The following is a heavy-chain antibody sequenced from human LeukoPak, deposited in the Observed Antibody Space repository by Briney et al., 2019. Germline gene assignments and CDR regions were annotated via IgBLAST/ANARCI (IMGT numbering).Heavy chain of an antibody. D-gene: IGHD3-22*01. CDR3: ARVYDSLPAEYFQH. Sequence: GASVKVSCKASGYTFTSYDINWVRQATGQGLEWMGWMNPNSGGTNYAQKFQGRVTMTRDTSISTAYMELSRLRSDDTAVYYCARVYDSLPAEYFQHWGQGTLVTVSS. CDR1: GYTFTSYD. J-gene: IGHJ1*01. CDR2: MNPNSGGT. V-gene: IGHV1-2*02.